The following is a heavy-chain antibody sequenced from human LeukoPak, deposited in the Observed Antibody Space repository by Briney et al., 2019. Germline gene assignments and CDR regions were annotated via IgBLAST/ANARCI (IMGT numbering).Heavy chain of an antibody. Sequence: GGSLRLSCVASGFSFSDHHMTWIRQAPGKGLEWVSSISSTSSYIYYADSVKGRFTISRDNAKNSLYLQMNSLRAEDTAVYYCAAGGTYFDCWGQGTLVTVSS. CDR3: AAGGTYFDC. J-gene: IGHJ4*02. V-gene: IGHV3-21*01. D-gene: IGHD1-26*01. CDR1: GFSFSDHH. CDR2: ISSTSSYI.